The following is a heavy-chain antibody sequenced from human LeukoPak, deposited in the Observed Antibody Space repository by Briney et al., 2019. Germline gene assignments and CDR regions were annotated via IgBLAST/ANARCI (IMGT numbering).Heavy chain of an antibody. CDR3: ARDHVREATVYYFDS. D-gene: IGHD3-10*02. V-gene: IGHV3-33*01. Sequence: GGSLRLSCAASGFTFSSYGMHWVRQAPGKGLERVAVIWYDGSNKYYADSVKGRFTISRDNSKNTLYLQMNSLRAEDTAVYYCARDHVREATVYYFDSWGQGTLVTVSS. CDR1: GFTFSSYG. J-gene: IGHJ4*02. CDR2: IWYDGSNK.